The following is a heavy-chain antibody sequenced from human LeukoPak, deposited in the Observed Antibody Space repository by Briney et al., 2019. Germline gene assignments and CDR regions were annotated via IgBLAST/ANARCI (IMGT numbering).Heavy chain of an antibody. CDR1: GFTFSSYS. V-gene: IGHV3-21*01. J-gene: IGHJ4*02. Sequence: GGSLRLSCVASGFTFSSYSMNWVRQAPGEGLEWVSSISSASGYVKYADSVKGRFTISRDNAENSLYLQLNSLRVEDTAVYYCVRDRSMYDSSSWTHFDYWGQGALVAVSS. D-gene: IGHD3-22*01. CDR3: VRDRSMYDSSSWTHFDY. CDR2: ISSASGYV.